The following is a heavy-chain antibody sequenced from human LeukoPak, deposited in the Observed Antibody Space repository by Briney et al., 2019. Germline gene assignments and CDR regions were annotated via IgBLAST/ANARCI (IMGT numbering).Heavy chain of an antibody. J-gene: IGHJ4*02. CDR3: ARGIVGATPYFDY. CDR2: IYYSGNS. V-gene: IGHV4-39*07. D-gene: IGHD1-26*01. Sequence: SETLSLTCTVSGGSISTSSYYWAWIRQSPGRGLEWIATIYYSGNSYYSPSLKSRVTMSVDTSENQFSLKLRSVTAADTAVYYCARGIVGATPYFDYWGQGILVSVSS. CDR1: GGSISTSSYY.